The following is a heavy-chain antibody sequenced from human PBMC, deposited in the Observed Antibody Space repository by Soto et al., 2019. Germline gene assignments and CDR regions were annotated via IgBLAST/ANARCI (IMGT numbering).Heavy chain of an antibody. J-gene: IGHJ4*02. CDR2: IVVGSGNT. CDR3: AADLDYYDSSGYHKGGDY. V-gene: IGHV1-58*01. CDR1: GFTFTSSA. Sequence: ASVKVSCKASGFTFTSSAVQWVRQARGQRLEWIGWIVVGSGNTNYAQKFQERVTITRDMSTSTAYMELSSLRSEDTAVYYCAADLDYYDSSGYHKGGDYWGQGTLVTVSS. D-gene: IGHD3-22*01.